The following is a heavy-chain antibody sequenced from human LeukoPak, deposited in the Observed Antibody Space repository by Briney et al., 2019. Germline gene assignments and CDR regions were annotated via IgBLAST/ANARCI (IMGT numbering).Heavy chain of an antibody. D-gene: IGHD6-13*01. V-gene: IGHV1-2*02. CDR1: GYTFTSYY. CDR2: INPNSGGT. Sequence: GASVKVSCKASGYTFTSYYMHWVRQAPGQGLEWMGWINPNSGGTNYAQKFQGRVTMTRDTSISTAYMELSRLRSDDTAVYYCARDHTQTSSWYGIWDYWGQGTLVTVSS. CDR3: ARDHTQTSSWYGIWDY. J-gene: IGHJ4*02.